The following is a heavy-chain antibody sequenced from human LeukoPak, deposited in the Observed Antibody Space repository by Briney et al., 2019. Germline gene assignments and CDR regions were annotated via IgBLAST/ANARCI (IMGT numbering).Heavy chain of an antibody. CDR2: VYYSGST. CDR1: GGSVSSGNYY. Sequence: SETLSLTCTVSGGSVSSGNYYWSWIRQPPGKGLEWIAYVYYSGSTYYNPSLKSRLTISVDTSKNQFSLKLNSVAAADTAVYYCARGGGGSSTATTYWFDPWGQGALVTVSS. CDR3: ARGGGGSSTATTYWFDP. V-gene: IGHV4-30-4*01. D-gene: IGHD4-17*01. J-gene: IGHJ5*02.